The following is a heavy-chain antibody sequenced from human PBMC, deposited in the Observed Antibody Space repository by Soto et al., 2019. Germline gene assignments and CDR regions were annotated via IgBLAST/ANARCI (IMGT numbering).Heavy chain of an antibody. CDR2: MYYTGST. V-gene: IGHV4-61*01. Sequence: SETLSLTCTVSGGSVSSGSFYWSWIRQPPGKGLEWIGYMYYTGSTNYNPSLKSRVTISVDTSTDQFSLRLSSVTAADTAVYYCARFYLSGSYSDNWYFDLWGRGTLVTVSS. D-gene: IGHD1-26*01. J-gene: IGHJ2*01. CDR3: ARFYLSGSYSDNWYFDL. CDR1: GGSVSSGSFY.